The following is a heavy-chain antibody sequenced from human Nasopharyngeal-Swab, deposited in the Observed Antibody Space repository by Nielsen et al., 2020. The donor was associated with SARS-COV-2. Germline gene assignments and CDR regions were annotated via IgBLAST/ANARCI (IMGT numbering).Heavy chain of an antibody. CDR3: ARSIDY. J-gene: IGHJ4*02. CDR2: IKQDGTAE. CDR1: GFSLSDYW. V-gene: IGHV3-7*03. Sequence: GESLKISCAASGFSLSDYWMSWVRQAPGKGPEWVANIKQDGTAEFYVDSVKGRFTISRDNAKNSLYLQMSSLTVVDTAVYYCARSIDYLGQGTLVTVSS.